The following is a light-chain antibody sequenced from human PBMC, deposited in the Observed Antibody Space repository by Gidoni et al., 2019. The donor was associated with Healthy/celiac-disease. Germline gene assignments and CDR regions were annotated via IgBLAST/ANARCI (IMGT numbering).Light chain of an antibody. CDR3: QQYDKLVT. CDR1: QASSNY. CDR2: DAS. J-gene: IGKJ4*01. Sequence: DIQLAQSPSSLSASVGDSVTITCPASQASSNYLNWYQQKPGKAPKLLIYDASNLETGAPSRCSGSGSGTDFTFTISRLQDEVIATYYCQQYDKLVTFGGGTKVEIK. V-gene: IGKV1-33*01.